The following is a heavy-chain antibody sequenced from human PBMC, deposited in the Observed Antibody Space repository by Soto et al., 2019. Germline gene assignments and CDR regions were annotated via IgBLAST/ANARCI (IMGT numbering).Heavy chain of an antibody. CDR2: ISAGGGST. D-gene: IGHD1-26*01. V-gene: IGHV3-23*01. J-gene: IGHJ6*02. CDR1: GFTFSSYA. CDR3: ASYRVDYGMDV. Sequence: SLRLSCAASGFTFSSYAMSWVRQAPGKGLEWVSGISAGGGSTSYADSVKGRFTISRDNSKNTLYLQMNSLRAEDTAVYYCASYRVDYGMDVWGQGTTVTVSS.